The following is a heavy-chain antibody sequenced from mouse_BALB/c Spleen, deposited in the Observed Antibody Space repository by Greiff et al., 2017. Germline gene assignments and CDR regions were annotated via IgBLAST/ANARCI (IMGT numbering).Heavy chain of an antibody. D-gene: IGHD1-2*01. CDR1: GFAFSSYD. V-gene: IGHV5-12-1*01. J-gene: IGHJ2*01. Sequence: DVMLVESGGGLVKPGGSLKLSCAASGFAFSSYDMSWVRQTPEKRLEWVAYISSGGGSTYYPDTVKGRFTISRDNAKNTLYLQMSSLKSEDTAMYYCARHYYGIFDYWGQGTTLTVSS. CDR3: ARHYYGIFDY. CDR2: ISSGGGST.